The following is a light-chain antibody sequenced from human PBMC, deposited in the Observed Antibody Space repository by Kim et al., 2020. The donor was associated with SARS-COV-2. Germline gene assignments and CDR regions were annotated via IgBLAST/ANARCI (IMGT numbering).Light chain of an antibody. CDR3: ISRDNSGDHVV. CDR2: GKN. J-gene: IGLJ2*01. Sequence: SSELTQDPAVSVALGQTVRITCQGDSLRTYYASWYQQKPGQAPILVIHGKNNRPSGIPDRFSGSSSGNTASLTVTGAQAGDEADYYCISRDNSGDHVVFG. V-gene: IGLV3-19*01. CDR1: SLRTYY.